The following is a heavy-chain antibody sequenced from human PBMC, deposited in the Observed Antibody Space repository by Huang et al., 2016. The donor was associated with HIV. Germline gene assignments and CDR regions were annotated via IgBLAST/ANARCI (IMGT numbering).Heavy chain of an antibody. J-gene: IGHJ4*02. V-gene: IGHV4-34*01. Sequence: GGSFSGYYWSWIRQPPGKGLDWIGEINQSGSTNYNPSLKSRVTISVDTSKNQFSLKLSSVTVADTAVYYCARAYYYYDSSGYLHYFDYWGQGTLVTVSS. CDR2: INQSGST. CDR3: ARAYYYYDSSGYLHYFDY. D-gene: IGHD3-22*01. CDR1: GGSFSGYY.